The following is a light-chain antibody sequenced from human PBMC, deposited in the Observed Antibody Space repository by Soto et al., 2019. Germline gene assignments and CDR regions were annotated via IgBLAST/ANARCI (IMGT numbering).Light chain of an antibody. CDR3: QQYSSSPLT. Sequence: EIVVTQSPGTLSLSPGEGATLSCRASRSVGSNYLALYQQKPGQAPRLLIYGASNRAAGIPDRFSGSGSGTEFTLTISRLEPEDFAVYYCQQYSSSPLTFGGGTKVEIK. J-gene: IGKJ4*01. CDR1: RSVGSNY. V-gene: IGKV3-20*01. CDR2: GAS.